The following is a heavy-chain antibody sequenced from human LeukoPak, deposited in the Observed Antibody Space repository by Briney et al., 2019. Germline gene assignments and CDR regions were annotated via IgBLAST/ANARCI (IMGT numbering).Heavy chain of an antibody. CDR3: ARCIATEWLSFNWFDP. J-gene: IGHJ5*02. CDR2: IIPIFGTA. V-gene: IGHV1-69*01. D-gene: IGHD3-3*01. Sequence: SVKVSCKASGGTFISYAISWVRQAPGQGLEWMGGIIPIFGTANYAQEFQGRVTITADESTSTAYMELSSLRSEDTAVYYCARCIATEWLSFNWFDPWGQGTLVTVSS. CDR1: GGTFISYA.